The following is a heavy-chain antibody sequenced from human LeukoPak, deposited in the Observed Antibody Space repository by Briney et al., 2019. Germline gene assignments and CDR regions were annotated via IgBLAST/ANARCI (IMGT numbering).Heavy chain of an antibody. Sequence: PSETLSLTCTVSGGSISSSSYYWGWIRQPPGKGLEWIGSIYYSGSTYYNPSLKSRVTISVDMSKNQFSLKLTSVTAADTAVYYCARLTYYDFWGASPAWGQGTLVTVSS. CDR3: ARLTYYDFWGASPA. V-gene: IGHV4-39*07. CDR2: IYYSGST. CDR1: GGSISSSSYY. J-gene: IGHJ5*02. D-gene: IGHD3-3*01.